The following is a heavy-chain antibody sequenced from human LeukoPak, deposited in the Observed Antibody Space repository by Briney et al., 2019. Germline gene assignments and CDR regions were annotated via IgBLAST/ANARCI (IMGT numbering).Heavy chain of an antibody. V-gene: IGHV3-74*01. J-gene: IGHJ5*02. Sequence: PGGSLRLSCAASGFTFSSYWMHWVRQAPGKGLVRVSRVNRDGSSTNYADSVKGRFTISRDNAKNTVYLQMNSLRAEDTAVYYCARVDCSSTSCYIWFDPWGQGTLVTVSS. CDR1: GFTFSSYW. CDR2: VNRDGSST. D-gene: IGHD2-2*02. CDR3: ARVDCSSTSCYIWFDP.